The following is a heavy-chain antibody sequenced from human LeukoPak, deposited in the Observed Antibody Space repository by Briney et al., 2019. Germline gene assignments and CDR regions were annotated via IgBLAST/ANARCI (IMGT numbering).Heavy chain of an antibody. CDR3: ARAAYCSGGSCYSEFDY. CDR2: ISSSGSTI. CDR1: GFTFSSYE. V-gene: IGHV3-48*03. Sequence: GGSLRLSCAASGFTFSSYEMNWVRQAPGKGLEWVSYISSSGSTIYYADSVKGRFTISRDNAKNSLYLQMNSLRAEDTAVYYCARAAYCSGGSCYSEFDYWGQGTLVTVSS. J-gene: IGHJ4*02. D-gene: IGHD2-15*01.